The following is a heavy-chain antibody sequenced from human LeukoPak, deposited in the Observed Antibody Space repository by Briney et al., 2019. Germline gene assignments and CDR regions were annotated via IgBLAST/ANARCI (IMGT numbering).Heavy chain of an antibody. J-gene: IGHJ6*02. V-gene: IGHV1-18*01. Sequence: ASVKVSCKASGYTFTSYGIRWVRQAPGQGLEWMGWISAYNGNTDYAQKLQGRVTMTTGTSTSTAYMELRSLRSDDTAVYYCARDERYCSSTSCYSGVYYYYYYGMDVWGQGTTVTVSS. CDR2: ISAYNGNT. CDR3: ARDERYCSSTSCYSGVYYYYYYGMDV. CDR1: GYTFTSYG. D-gene: IGHD2-2*01.